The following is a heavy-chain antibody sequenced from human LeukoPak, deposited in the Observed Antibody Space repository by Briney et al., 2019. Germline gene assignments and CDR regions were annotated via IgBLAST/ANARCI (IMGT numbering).Heavy chain of an antibody. J-gene: IGHJ6*02. CDR3: ARRKVVSAYYYGMDV. D-gene: IGHD2-2*01. V-gene: IGHV3-66*01. CDR2: IYTGGTT. CDR1: GFTVNSQS. Sequence: GGSLRLSCAASGFTVNSQSMSWVRQAPGKGLEWVSVIYTGGTTHYADSVKGRFTISRDNAKNTLYLQMNSLRAEDTAVYYCARRKVVSAYYYGMDVWGQGTTVTVSS.